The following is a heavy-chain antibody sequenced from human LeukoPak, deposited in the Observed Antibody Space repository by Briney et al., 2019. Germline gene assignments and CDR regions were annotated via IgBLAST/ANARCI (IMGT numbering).Heavy chain of an antibody. J-gene: IGHJ6*01. CDR1: GGSFSGYY. D-gene: IGHD2-2*01. Sequence: SETLSLTCAVYGGSFSGYYWSWIRQPPGRGLEWIGEINHSGSTNYNPALKRRGTILVDTSKNQFSLKLMSVTAADTAVYYYLSEAQNCSSISWYVEIYYYGMDVWGQGATVTVSS. CDR3: LSEAQNCSSISWYVEIYYYGMDV. V-gene: IGHV4-34*03. CDR2: INHSGST.